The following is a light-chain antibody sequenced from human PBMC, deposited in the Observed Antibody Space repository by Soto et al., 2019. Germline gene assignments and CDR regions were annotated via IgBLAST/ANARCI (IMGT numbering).Light chain of an antibody. V-gene: IGLV1-51*01. Sequence: QSVLTQPPSVSAAPGQKVTISCSGSSSNIENNYVSWYQQLPGTAPRLHIHDNNQRPSGVPDRFSGSKSGTSATLGITGLQTGDEADYYCGTWDSGLSGVVFGGGTKLTVL. CDR3: GTWDSGLSGVV. J-gene: IGLJ2*01. CDR1: SSNIENNY. CDR2: DNN.